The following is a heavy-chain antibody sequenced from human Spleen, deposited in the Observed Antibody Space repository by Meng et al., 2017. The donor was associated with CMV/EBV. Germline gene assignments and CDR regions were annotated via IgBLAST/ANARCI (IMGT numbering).Heavy chain of an antibody. CDR2: IIPIFDIA. D-gene: IGHD2-2*01. Sequence: SVKVSCKTSGYTFTTYGITWVRQAPGQGLEWMGRIIPIFDIANYAQKFQGRVTITADKSTGTANMELRSLGSDDTAVYYCARDLVSGVVTAAELGYWGQGTQVTVSS. V-gene: IGHV1-69*04. CDR1: GYTFTTYG. CDR3: ARDLVSGVVTAAELGY. J-gene: IGHJ4*02.